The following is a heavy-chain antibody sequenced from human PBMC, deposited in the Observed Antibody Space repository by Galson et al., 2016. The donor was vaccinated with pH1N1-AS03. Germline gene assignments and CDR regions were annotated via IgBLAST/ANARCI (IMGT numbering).Heavy chain of an antibody. V-gene: IGHV3-74*01. J-gene: IGHJ6*02. CDR2: ITSDGSSI. CDR1: GFIFSSDW. Sequence: SLRLSCAASGFIFSSDWMHWVRQVPGKGLVWVSRITSDGSSISYADAVKGRFTTSRDNAKNTLYLQKNSLRAEDTAVYHCARAMYTSGWYGMDVWGQGTTVTVSS. CDR3: ARAMYTSGWYGMDV. D-gene: IGHD6-19*01.